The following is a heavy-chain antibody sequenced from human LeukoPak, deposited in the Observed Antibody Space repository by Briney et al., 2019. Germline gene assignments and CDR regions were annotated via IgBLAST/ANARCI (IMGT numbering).Heavy chain of an antibody. Sequence: GGSLRLSCAASGFTLSSYWMIWVRQAAGKGLEWVAFARNDGFDTYHSNSVKGRFSISRDDSRNTVYLQMNSLTAEDTALYYCARDRGKDYFGDWGQGMQVTVSS. CDR3: ARDRGKDYFGD. J-gene: IGHJ4*02. CDR2: ARNDGFDT. D-gene: IGHD4-23*01. CDR1: GFTLSSYW. V-gene: IGHV3-30*02.